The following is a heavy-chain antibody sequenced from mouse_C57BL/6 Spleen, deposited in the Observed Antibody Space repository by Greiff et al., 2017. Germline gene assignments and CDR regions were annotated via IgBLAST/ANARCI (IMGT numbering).Heavy chain of an antibody. Sequence: QVQLQQPGAELVKPGASVKLSCKASGYTFTSYWMQWVKQRPGQGLEWIGEIDPSDSYTNYNQKFKGKATLTVDTSSSTAYMQLSSLTSEDSAVYYCARSSLYSNYYWGQGTTLTVSS. CDR2: IDPSDSYT. CDR1: GYTFTSYW. J-gene: IGHJ2*01. D-gene: IGHD2-5*01. V-gene: IGHV1-50*01. CDR3: ARSSLYSNYY.